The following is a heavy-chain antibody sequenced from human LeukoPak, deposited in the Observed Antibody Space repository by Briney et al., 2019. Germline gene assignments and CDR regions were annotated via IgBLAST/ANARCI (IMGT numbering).Heavy chain of an antibody. V-gene: IGHV3-11*03. J-gene: IGHJ6*02. CDR1: GFTFSDYY. D-gene: IGHD2-2*01. Sequence: SGGSLRLSCAASGFTFSDYYMSWVRQTPGKWLEWVSYISTSSSYTNYADSVKGRFTISRDNSKNSLYLQMNSLRAEDTAVYNCARRYCISTSCLDYNYYGMDVWGQGTTVTVSS. CDR3: ARRYCISTSCLDYNYYGMDV. CDR2: ISTSSSYT.